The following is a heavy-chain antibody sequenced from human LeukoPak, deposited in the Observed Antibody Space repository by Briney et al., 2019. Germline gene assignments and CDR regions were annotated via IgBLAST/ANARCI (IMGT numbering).Heavy chain of an antibody. CDR3: ARAGDFWSGYSNFYYYYYYMDV. Sequence: ASVKVSCKASGYTFTSYGISWVRQAPGQGLEWMGWISAYNGNTNYAQKLQGRVTITTDTSTSTAYMELRSLRSDDTAVYYCARAGDFWSGYSNFYYYYYYMDVWGKGTTVTVSS. CDR2: ISAYNGNT. D-gene: IGHD3-3*01. CDR1: GYTFTSYG. J-gene: IGHJ6*03. V-gene: IGHV1-18*01.